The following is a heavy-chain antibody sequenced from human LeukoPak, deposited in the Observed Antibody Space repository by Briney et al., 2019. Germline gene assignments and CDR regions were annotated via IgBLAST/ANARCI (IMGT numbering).Heavy chain of an antibody. CDR1: GFTFSSYA. J-gene: IGHJ4*02. CDR2: ISSNGGST. V-gene: IGHV3-64D*09. Sequence: GGSLRLSCSASGFTFSSYAMHWVRQAPGKGLEYVSAISSNGGSTYYADSVKGRFTISRDNSKNTLYLQMSSLRAVDTAVYYCVEALARYYFDYWGQGTLVTVSS. D-gene: IGHD6-6*01. CDR3: VEALARYYFDY.